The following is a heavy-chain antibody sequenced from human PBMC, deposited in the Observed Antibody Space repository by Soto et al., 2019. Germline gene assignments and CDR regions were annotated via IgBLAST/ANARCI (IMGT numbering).Heavy chain of an antibody. Sequence: SETLSLTCAVSGGSISSTNWWSWVRQPPGKGLDWIGEIYHSGSTNYNPSLKSRVTISVDKSKNQFSLKLSSVTAEDTAEYYCARGIRNAYGVDVWGQGTTVTVSS. D-gene: IGHD4-4*01. CDR1: GGSISSTNW. J-gene: IGHJ6*02. V-gene: IGHV4-4*02. CDR3: ARGIRNAYGVDV. CDR2: IYHSGST.